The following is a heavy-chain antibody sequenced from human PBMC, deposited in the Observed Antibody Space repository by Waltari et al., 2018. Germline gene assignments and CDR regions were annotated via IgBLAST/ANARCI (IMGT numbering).Heavy chain of an antibody. Sequence: QVQLVQSGAEVTRPGASVRISCQTSGYTFTTYFLSWVRQAPGQGPEWLGFIDPTSGRTNYAQQFQGRVTMTKDTSATTVYMELSSLRSEDTALYYCARRSSSWTHFDYWGQGTLVTVSS. D-gene: IGHD2-15*01. J-gene: IGHJ4*02. CDR3: ARRSSSWTHFDY. CDR1: GYTFTTYF. CDR2: IDPTSGRT. V-gene: IGHV1-46*01.